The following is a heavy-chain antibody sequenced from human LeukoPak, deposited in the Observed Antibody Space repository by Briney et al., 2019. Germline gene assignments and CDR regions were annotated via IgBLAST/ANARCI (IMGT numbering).Heavy chain of an antibody. J-gene: IGHJ4*02. V-gene: IGHV4-39*01. CDR1: GASISGSGYY. Sequence: SEALSLTCTVSGASISGSGYYWGWIRQPPGKGLEWIGNIYDSGSTYYNASLQSRVTISIDTSKNQFSLRLSSVTAADTAMYYCAKSGGYGLIDYWGQGTLVTVSS. CDR3: AKSGGYGLIDY. CDR2: IYDSGST. D-gene: IGHD1-26*01.